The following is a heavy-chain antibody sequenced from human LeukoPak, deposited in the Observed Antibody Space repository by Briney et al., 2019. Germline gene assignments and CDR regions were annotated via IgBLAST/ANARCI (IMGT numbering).Heavy chain of an antibody. CDR1: GGSISSYY. Sequence: SETLSLTCTVSGGSISSYYWTWIRQPPGKGLEWIGYIYYSGSTNYNPSLKSRVTISVDTSKNQFSLKLSSVTAADTAVYYCARASAQYSSGDQKFYYYYYYGMDVWGQGTTVTVSS. D-gene: IGHD6-19*01. V-gene: IGHV4-59*01. CDR3: ARASAQYSSGDQKFYYYYYYGMDV. J-gene: IGHJ6*02. CDR2: IYYSGST.